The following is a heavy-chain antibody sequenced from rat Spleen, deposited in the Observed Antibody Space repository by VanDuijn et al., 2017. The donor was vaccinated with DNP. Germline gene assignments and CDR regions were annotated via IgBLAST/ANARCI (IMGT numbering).Heavy chain of an antibody. J-gene: IGHJ2*01. D-gene: IGHD1-10*01. Sequence: VQLKESGPGLVTPSQSLSLTCSVTGYSITSNYWGWIRKFPGNKMEWMGYISYSGSTSYNPSLKSRISITRDTSKNQFFLQLNSVTTEDTGTYYCARYRITTRDYFDFWGQGVMVTVSS. V-gene: IGHV3-1*01. CDR1: GYSITSNY. CDR3: ARYRITTRDYFDF. CDR2: ISYSGST.